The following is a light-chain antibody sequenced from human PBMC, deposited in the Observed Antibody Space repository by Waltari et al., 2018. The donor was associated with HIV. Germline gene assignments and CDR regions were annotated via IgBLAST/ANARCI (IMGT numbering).Light chain of an antibody. CDR1: QLGDKY. J-gene: IGLJ3*02. Sequence: SYDLSQPPSVSVSPGQTASITCSGDQLGDKYVSWYQQYPGQSPVLVIYQDDRRPSGIPERFSGTNSGTTATLTIGGTQTMDEADYYCQAWDSSAVVFGRGTKLTVL. CDR3: QAWDSSAVV. CDR2: QDD. V-gene: IGLV3-1*01.